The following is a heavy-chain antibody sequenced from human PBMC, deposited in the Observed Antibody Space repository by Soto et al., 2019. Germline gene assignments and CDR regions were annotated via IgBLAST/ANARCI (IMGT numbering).Heavy chain of an antibody. CDR1: GGSISSSSYY. D-gene: IGHD2-15*01. CDR2: IYYSGST. CDR3: ARQHNPSGIIVVVVAATYAFDI. V-gene: IGHV4-39*01. Sequence: SETLSLTCTVSGGSISSSSYYWGWIRQPPGKGLEWIGSIYYSGSTYYNPSLKSRVTISVDTSKNQFSLKLSSVTAADTAVYYCARQHNPSGIIVVVVAATYAFDIWGQGTMVTVSS. J-gene: IGHJ3*02.